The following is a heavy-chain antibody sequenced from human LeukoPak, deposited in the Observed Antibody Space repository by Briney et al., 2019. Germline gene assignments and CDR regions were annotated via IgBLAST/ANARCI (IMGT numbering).Heavy chain of an antibody. D-gene: IGHD6-19*01. CDR2: ISGDGGST. CDR3: ARESARSGWYDY. Sequence: PGGSLRLSCAAPGFIFDDYAIHWVRQAPGKGLEWVSLISGDGGSTFYADSVKGRFTISRDNSKNSLYLQMSSLRSEDTALYYCARESARSGWYDYWGQGTLVTVSS. V-gene: IGHV3-43*02. J-gene: IGHJ4*02. CDR1: GFIFDDYA.